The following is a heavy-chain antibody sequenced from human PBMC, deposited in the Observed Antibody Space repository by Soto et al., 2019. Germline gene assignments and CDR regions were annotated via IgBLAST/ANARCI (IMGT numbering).Heavy chain of an antibody. Sequence: EVQLVESGGDLVQPGGSLRLSCAASGFTVSSNYMTWVRQAPGKGLEWVSVIYSGGSTYYADSVKGRFTISRDNSKNTLYLQSNSLRAEDTAVYYCARDPRAWLRGMYGMDVWGQGTTVTVSS. D-gene: IGHD3-10*01. CDR3: ARDPRAWLRGMYGMDV. V-gene: IGHV3-66*01. CDR2: IYSGGST. CDR1: GFTVSSNY. J-gene: IGHJ6*02.